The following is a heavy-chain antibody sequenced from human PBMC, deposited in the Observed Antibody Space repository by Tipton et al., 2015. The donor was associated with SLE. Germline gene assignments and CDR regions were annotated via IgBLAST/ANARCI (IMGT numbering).Heavy chain of an antibody. CDR3: ARAPYLPAAYDS. CDR1: GGSIRSTNYY. Sequence: TLSLTCTVSGGSIRSTNYYWSWIRQHPEKGLEWIGYIYYTGSTSYNPSLESRVTISVDTSKNQFSLRLTSVTAADSAVYFCARAPYLPAAYDSWGQGPLVTVSS. V-gene: IGHV4-31*03. D-gene: IGHD2-2*01. J-gene: IGHJ5*01. CDR2: IYYTGST.